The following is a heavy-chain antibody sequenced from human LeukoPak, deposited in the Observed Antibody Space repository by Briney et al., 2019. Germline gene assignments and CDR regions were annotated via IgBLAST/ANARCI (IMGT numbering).Heavy chain of an antibody. D-gene: IGHD3-22*01. J-gene: IGHJ4*02. CDR3: AKDRPNYYDSSGHYYRRNGDY. Sequence: PGGSLRLSCAASGFTFSIYAMSWVRPAPGRGLEWVSSITGNGAGTFYTDSVKGRFTISRDNSKNTLFLQMNSLRAEDTAIYYCAKDRPNYYDSSGHYYRRNGDYWGQGTLVTVSS. CDR2: ITGNGAGT. CDR1: GFTFSIYA. V-gene: IGHV3-23*01.